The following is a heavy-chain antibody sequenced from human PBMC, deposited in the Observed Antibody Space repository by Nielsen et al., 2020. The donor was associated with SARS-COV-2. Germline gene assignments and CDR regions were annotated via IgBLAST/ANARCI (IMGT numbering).Heavy chain of an antibody. Sequence: GESLKISCVASGFSFNTYSMNWVRQAPGKGLEWVAVISYDGSNYADSVKGRFTISRDNSKNTLFLQMNSLRAEDTAIYYCARDSLDDYGMDVWGQGTTVTVSS. J-gene: IGHJ6*02. CDR2: ISYDGSN. V-gene: IGHV3-30*03. CDR3: ARDSLDDYGMDV. D-gene: IGHD1-1*01. CDR1: GFSFNTYS.